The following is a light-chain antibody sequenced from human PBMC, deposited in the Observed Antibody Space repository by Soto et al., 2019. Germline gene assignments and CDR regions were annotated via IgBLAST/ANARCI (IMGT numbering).Light chain of an antibody. CDR3: QQYYSYPIT. V-gene: IGKV1-8*01. Sequence: AILMTQSPASLSVSTGDRVTITCRASQGISSYLAWYQQKPVKAPKLLIYAASTLQSGVPSRFSGSGYGTDFNLTISCLQSEDFATYYCQQYYSYPITFGQGTRLEIK. J-gene: IGKJ5*01. CDR1: QGISSY. CDR2: AAS.